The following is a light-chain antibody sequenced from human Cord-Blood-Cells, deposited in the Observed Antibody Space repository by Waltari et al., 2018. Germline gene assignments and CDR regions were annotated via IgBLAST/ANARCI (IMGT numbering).Light chain of an antibody. CDR2: KAS. CDR3: QQYNSYL. CDR1: QSISSW. J-gene: IGKJ2*01. Sequence: DIQMTQSPSTLSASVGDRVTNTCRASQSISSWLAWYQQKPGKAPKLLIYKASSLESGVPSRFSGSGSGTEFTLTISSLQPDDFATYYCQQYNSYLFGQGTKLEIK. V-gene: IGKV1-5*03.